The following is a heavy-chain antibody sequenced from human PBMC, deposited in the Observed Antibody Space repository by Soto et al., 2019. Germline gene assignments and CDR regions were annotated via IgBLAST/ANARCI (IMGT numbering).Heavy chain of an antibody. Sequence: PSETLSLTCAVYGGSFSGYYWSWIRQPPGKGLEWSGEINHSGSTNYNPSLKSRVTISVDTSKNQFSLKLSSVTAADTAVYYCVRGRGRLHYYYYYGMDVGGQGTTVTVSS. J-gene: IGHJ6*02. CDR1: GGSFSGYY. CDR3: VRGRGRLHYYYYYGMDV. CDR2: INHSGST. D-gene: IGHD2-15*01. V-gene: IGHV4-34*01.